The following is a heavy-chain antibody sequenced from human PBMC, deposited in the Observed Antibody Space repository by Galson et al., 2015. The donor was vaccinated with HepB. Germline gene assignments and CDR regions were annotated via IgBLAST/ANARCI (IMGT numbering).Heavy chain of an antibody. CDR2: ISSSSSYI. CDR1: GFTFSSYS. CDR3: ARDRLRYFDWPPAPFDY. J-gene: IGHJ4*02. V-gene: IGHV3-21*01. Sequence: SLRLSCAASGFTFSSYSMNWVRQAPGKGLEWVSSISSSSSYIYYADSVKGRFTISRDNAKNSLYLQMNSLRAEDTAVYYCARDRLRYFDWPPAPFDYWGQGTLVTVSS. D-gene: IGHD3-9*01.